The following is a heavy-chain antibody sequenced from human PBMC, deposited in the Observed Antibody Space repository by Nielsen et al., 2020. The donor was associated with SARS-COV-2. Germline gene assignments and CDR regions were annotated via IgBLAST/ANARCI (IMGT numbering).Heavy chain of an antibody. CDR1: GRSISSGGYY. CDR3: ARAPITMIVVVNAFDI. CDR2: IYYSGST. Sequence: SETLSLTCTVSGRSISSGGYYWSWLRQHPGKGLEWIGYIYYSGSTYYNPSLKSRVTISVDTSKNQFSLKLSSVTAADTAVYYCARAPITMIVVVNAFDIWGQGTMVTVSS. V-gene: IGHV4-31*03. D-gene: IGHD3-22*01. J-gene: IGHJ3*02.